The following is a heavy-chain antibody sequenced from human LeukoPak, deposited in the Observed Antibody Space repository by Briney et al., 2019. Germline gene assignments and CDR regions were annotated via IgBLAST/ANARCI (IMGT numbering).Heavy chain of an antibody. Sequence: GESLKISCKGSGYSFPSFWLGWVRQVPGKGLEWMGIIYPGDSDTRYRPSFQGQVTISADKSISTAYLQWSSLKASDTAMYYCARRGVCSGGSCRNWFDLWGQGTLVTVPS. D-gene: IGHD2-15*01. CDR2: IYPGDSDT. V-gene: IGHV5-51*01. CDR3: ARRGVCSGGSCRNWFDL. CDR1: GYSFPSFW. J-gene: IGHJ5*02.